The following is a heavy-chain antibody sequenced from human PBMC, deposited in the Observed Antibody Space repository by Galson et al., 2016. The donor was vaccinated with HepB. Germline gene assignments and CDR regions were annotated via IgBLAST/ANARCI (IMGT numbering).Heavy chain of an antibody. J-gene: IGHJ4*02. Sequence: SLRLSCAASGFTFSSYGTNWVRQAPGKGLEWVAVIWYDGSKKYYADSVKGRFSISRVNSKNTLYLQMNSLRAEDTAVYYCATTSYYDFWSGYRGSWGDYWGQGTLVTVSS. CDR3: ATTSYYDFWSGYRGSWGDY. CDR2: IWYDGSKK. CDR1: GFTFSSYG. V-gene: IGHV3-33*01. D-gene: IGHD3-3*01.